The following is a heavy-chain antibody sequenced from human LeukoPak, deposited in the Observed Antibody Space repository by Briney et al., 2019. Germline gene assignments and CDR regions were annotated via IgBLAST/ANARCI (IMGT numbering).Heavy chain of an antibody. D-gene: IGHD3-9*01. CDR3: ARGPRYFDSLLLRDDY. Sequence: ASVKVSRKASGYTFTSYGISWVRQATGQGLEWMGWISAYNGNTNYAQKLQGRVTMTTDTSTSTSYMDLRSLRSDDTAVYYCARGPRYFDSLLLRDDYWGQGTLVTVSS. CDR1: GYTFTSYG. V-gene: IGHV1-18*01. J-gene: IGHJ4*02. CDR2: ISAYNGNT.